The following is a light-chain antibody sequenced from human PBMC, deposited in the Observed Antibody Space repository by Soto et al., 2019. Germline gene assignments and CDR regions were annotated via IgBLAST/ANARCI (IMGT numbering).Light chain of an antibody. CDR3: CSYVGATTYV. V-gene: IGLV2-23*01. CDR2: QGG. Sequence: QSVLTQPASVSGSPGQSITISCTGTSSDVGSYNLVSWYQQYPGKAPKLMIFQGGKRPSGVSHRFSGSTSGSTASLTISGLQAEDEAEYFCCSYVGATTYVFGSGTKVTVL. J-gene: IGLJ1*01. CDR1: SSDVGSYNL.